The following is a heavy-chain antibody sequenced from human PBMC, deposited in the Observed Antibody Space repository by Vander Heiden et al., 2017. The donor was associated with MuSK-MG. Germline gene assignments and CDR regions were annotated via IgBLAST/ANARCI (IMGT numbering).Heavy chain of an antibody. D-gene: IGHD6-19*01. J-gene: IGHJ4*02. Sequence: EVQLLESGGGLVQPGGSLRLSCAASGFTFSSYAMSWVRQARGKGLEWVSAISGGGGSTYYADSVKGRFTISRDNSKNTLYLQMNSLRAEDTAVYYCTIAVASRRDYFDYWGQGTLVTVSS. CDR3: TIAVASRRDYFDY. V-gene: IGHV3-23*01. CDR2: ISGGGGST. CDR1: GFTFSSYA.